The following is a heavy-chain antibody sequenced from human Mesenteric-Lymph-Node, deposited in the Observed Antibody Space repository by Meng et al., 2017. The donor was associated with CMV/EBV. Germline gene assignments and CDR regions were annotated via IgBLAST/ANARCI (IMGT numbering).Heavy chain of an antibody. CDR2: IYWDDDK. J-gene: IGHJ4*02. CDR1: GFSLTTSGVA. CDR3: AHKGGGGSPGYLDS. D-gene: IGHD1-26*01. Sequence: FSGFSLTTSGVAVGWIRQPPGEALEWLALIYWDDDKRYSPSLESRLTITKDTSKNQVVLTMTNMDPVDTGTYYCAHKGGGGSPGYLDSWGQGTLVTVSS. V-gene: IGHV2-5*02.